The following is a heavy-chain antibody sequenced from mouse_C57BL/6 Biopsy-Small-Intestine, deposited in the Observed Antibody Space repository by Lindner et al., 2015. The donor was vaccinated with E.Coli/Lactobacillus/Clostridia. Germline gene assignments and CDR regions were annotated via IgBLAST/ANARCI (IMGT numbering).Heavy chain of an antibody. J-gene: IGHJ4*01. CDR2: INPFNDGT. D-gene: IGHD2-5*01. Sequence: VQLQESGPELVKPGASVKMSCKASGYTFISYVIHWVKQKPGQGLEWIGYINPFNDGTKYNEKFKGKARLTLDKSSSTAYMELSSLTSEDSAVYYCARRGSKIAMDYWGQGTSVTVSS. CDR1: GYTFISYV. V-gene: IGHV1-14*01. CDR3: ARRGSKIAMDY.